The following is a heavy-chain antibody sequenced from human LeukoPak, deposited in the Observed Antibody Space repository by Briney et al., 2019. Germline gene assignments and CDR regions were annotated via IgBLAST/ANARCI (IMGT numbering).Heavy chain of an antibody. Sequence: GGSLRLSCAASGFTFSSYGMHWVRQAPGKGLEWVAFIRYDGSNKYYADSVKGRFTISRDNSKNTLYLQMNSLRPEDTAVYYCAKDPRPVGAADYYFDYWGQGALVTVSS. CDR1: GFTFSSYG. CDR3: AKDPRPVGAADYYFDY. V-gene: IGHV3-30*02. CDR2: IRYDGSNK. D-gene: IGHD1-26*01. J-gene: IGHJ4*02.